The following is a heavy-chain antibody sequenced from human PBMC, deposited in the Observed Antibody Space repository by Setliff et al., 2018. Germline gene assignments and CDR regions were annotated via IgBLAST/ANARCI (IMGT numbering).Heavy chain of an antibody. D-gene: IGHD6-6*01. J-gene: IGHJ4*02. CDR3: TSTPRGGINITTRAGAFDS. CDR2: IYYNGTT. CDR1: GGSVSPYF. Sequence: SETLSLTCTVSGGSVSPYFWSWIRQPPGKGLEWIGYIYYNGTTRYSPSLKSRVTISVDTSKNQFSLRLTSVTAADTAVYYCTSTPRGGINITTRAGAFDSWGQGTLVTSPQ. V-gene: IGHV4-59*02.